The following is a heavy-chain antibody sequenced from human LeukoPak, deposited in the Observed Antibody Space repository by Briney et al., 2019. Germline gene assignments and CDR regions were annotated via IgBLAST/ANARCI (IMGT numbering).Heavy chain of an antibody. J-gene: IGHJ4*02. CDR1: GFTFSDYW. D-gene: IGHD3-3*01. Sequence: GGSLRLSCAASGFTFSDYWMTWVRQAPGKGLEWVAHIKQDGGEKCYVDSVKGRFTISRDNANNLVFLQMNSLRAEDTAVYYCARGWNYAFRFDDWGQGTLVTVSS. CDR3: ARGWNYAFRFDD. V-gene: IGHV3-7*01. CDR2: IKQDGGEK.